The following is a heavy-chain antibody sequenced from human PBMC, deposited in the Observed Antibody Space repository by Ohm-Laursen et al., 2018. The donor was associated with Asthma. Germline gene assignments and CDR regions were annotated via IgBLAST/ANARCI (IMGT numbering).Heavy chain of an antibody. V-gene: IGHV1-8*02. CDR2: MNPNSGNT. CDR3: ARNTHYYDSSGYYYGY. J-gene: IGHJ4*02. Sequence: ASVKVSCNASGYTFTSYGISWVRQAPGQGLEWMGWMNPNSGNTGYAQKFQGRVTMTRNTSISTAYMELSSLRSEDTAVYYCARNTHYYDSSGYYYGYWGQGTTVTVSS. CDR1: GYTFTSYG. D-gene: IGHD3-22*01.